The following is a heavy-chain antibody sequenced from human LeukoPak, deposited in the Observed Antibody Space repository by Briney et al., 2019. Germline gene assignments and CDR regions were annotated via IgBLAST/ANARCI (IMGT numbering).Heavy chain of an antibody. CDR2: ISYSGST. V-gene: IGHV4-30-4*08. J-gene: IGHJ4*02. Sequence: PSQTLSLTCTVSGGSISSGDYYWSWIRQPPGKGLEWIGYISYSGSTYYNPSLKSRVTISADTSKNQFFLKLTSVTAADTAVHYCARHANWALWESFDYWGQGTLVTVSS. CDR3: ARHANWALWESFDY. CDR1: GGSISSGDYY. D-gene: IGHD7-27*01.